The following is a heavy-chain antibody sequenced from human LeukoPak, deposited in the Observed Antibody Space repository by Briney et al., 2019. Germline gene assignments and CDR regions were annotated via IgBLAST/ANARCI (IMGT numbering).Heavy chain of an antibody. J-gene: IGHJ4*02. D-gene: IGHD3-3*01. V-gene: IGHV3-7*01. CDR1: GFTFSAYW. CDR3: ARVIFGVVIIPYFDS. CDR2: IKRDGSEK. Sequence: GGSLRLSCAASGFTFSAYWMSWVRQAPGKGLERLANIKRDGSEKFYVDSVKGRFTISRDNAKNSLYLQMNSLRGEDTAIYYCARVIFGVVIIPYFDSWGQGILVTVSS.